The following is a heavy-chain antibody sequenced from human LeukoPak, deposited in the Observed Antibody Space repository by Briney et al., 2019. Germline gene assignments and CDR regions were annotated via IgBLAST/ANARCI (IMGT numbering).Heavy chain of an antibody. D-gene: IGHD3-16*02. Sequence: PGGSLRLSCAASGFTFSNAWMSWVRQAPGKGLEWVGRIKSKTDGGTTDYAAPVKGRFTISRDDTKNTMYLQMNSPKTEDTAVYYCTTLSSVWGSYRYYFDYWGQGTLVTVSS. J-gene: IGHJ4*02. V-gene: IGHV3-15*01. CDR1: GFTFSNAW. CDR2: IKSKTDGGTT. CDR3: TTLSSVWGSYRYYFDY.